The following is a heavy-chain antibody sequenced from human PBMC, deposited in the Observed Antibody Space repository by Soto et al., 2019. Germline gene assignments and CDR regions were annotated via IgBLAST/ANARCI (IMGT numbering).Heavy chain of an antibody. CDR3: ARGPPAAGPYYFDY. CDR1: RYTFTTYA. V-gene: IGHV1-3*01. Sequence: ASVKVSCKASRYTFTTYAMQWPRQATGQRLEWMGWINAGNGATKYSQNFQDRVTIARDTSANTAFMELSSLRSEDTAVYYSARGPPAAGPYYFDYWAQGTLVTVSS. J-gene: IGHJ4*02. CDR2: INAGNGAT. D-gene: IGHD6-13*01.